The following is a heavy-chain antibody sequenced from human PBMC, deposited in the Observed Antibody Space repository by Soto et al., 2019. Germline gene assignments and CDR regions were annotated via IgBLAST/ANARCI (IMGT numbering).Heavy chain of an antibody. CDR3: AKDDFTDRGDDYFDY. CDR1: GFSFTNFS. D-gene: IGHD2-21*02. V-gene: IGHV3-23*01. Sequence: GGSLRLSCAASGFSFTNFSMSWVRQAPGKGLEWVAGIGASGDITWYADSVKGRFSISKNNSKNTLYLQLNSLRFEDTAVYYCAKDDFTDRGDDYFDYWGPGTLVTVSS. CDR2: IGASGDIT. J-gene: IGHJ4*02.